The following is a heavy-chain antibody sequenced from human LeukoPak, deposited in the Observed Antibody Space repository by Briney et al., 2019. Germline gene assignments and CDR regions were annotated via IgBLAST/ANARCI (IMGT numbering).Heavy chain of an antibody. CDR3: ARDNGGYLGNWFDP. D-gene: IGHD2-8*01. J-gene: IGHJ5*02. V-gene: IGHV1-2*02. Sequence: ASVKVSCKASGYTFTSYGISWVRQAPGQGLEWMGWINPNSGGTNHAQKFQGRVTMTRDTSISTAYMELSRLRSDDTAVYYCARDNGGYLGNWFDPWGQGTLVTVSS. CDR2: INPNSGGT. CDR1: GYTFTSYG.